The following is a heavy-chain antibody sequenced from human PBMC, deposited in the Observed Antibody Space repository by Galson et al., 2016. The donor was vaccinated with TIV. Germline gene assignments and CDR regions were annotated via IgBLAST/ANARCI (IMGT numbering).Heavy chain of an antibody. J-gene: IGHJ4*02. CDR1: GFTFSSYW. Sequence: SLRLSCAASGFTFSSYWMSWVRQAPGKGLEWVANIKQDGGEKYYVDSVKGRFTISRDNAKNSLFLQMNSLRAEDRAVYYCARDFPPGYGGSFNDYWGQGTLVTVSS. V-gene: IGHV3-7*01. CDR2: IKQDGGEK. D-gene: IGHD6-13*01. CDR3: ARDFPPGYGGSFNDY.